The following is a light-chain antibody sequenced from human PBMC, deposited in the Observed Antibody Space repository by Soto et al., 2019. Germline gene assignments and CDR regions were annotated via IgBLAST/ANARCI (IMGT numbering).Light chain of an antibody. J-gene: IGLJ2*01. CDR1: SSDIGAFDY. CDR3: SSYTISTSFVV. Sequence: QSALTRHASVSGSPGQSITISCTGTSSDIGAFDYVSWYQHHPGKAPKLMLYEVSNRPSGVSNRFSGSKSDNTASLTISGLQAEDEADYYCSSYTISTSFVVFGGGTKVTVL. CDR2: EVS. V-gene: IGLV2-14*01.